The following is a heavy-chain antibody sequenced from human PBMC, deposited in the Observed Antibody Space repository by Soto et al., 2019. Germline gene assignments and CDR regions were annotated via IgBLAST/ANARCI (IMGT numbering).Heavy chain of an antibody. CDR3: ARGHYFTTGWFDP. D-gene: IGHD4-17*01. CDR2: IIPIFGTA. CDR1: GGTFSSYA. J-gene: IGHJ5*02. Sequence: QVQLVQSGAEVKKPGSSVKVSCKASGGTFSSYAISWVRQAPGQGLEWMGGIIPIFGTANYAQKFQGRVTXTXDXXTSTAYMELSSLRSEDTAVYFCARGHYFTTGWFDPWGQGTLVTVSS. V-gene: IGHV1-69*05.